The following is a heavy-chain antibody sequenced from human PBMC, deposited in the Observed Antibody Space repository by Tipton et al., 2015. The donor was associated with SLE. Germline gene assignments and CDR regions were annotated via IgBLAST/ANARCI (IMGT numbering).Heavy chain of an antibody. V-gene: IGHV3-23*01. Sequence: SLRLSCAVSGLTFSSSAMSWVRQAPGKGLEWVSGFSGRGGGTYYADSVKGRFTISRDSSKNTLYLQMNSLRAEDTALYYCAKVGAYCGGDCYFGWYFDLWGRGTLVTISS. D-gene: IGHD2-21*01. CDR1: GLTFSSSA. J-gene: IGHJ2*01. CDR3: AKVGAYCGGDCYFGWYFDL. CDR2: FSGRGGGT.